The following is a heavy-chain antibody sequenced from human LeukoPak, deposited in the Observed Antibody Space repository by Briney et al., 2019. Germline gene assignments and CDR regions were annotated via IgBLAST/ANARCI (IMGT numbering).Heavy chain of an antibody. D-gene: IGHD6-19*01. Sequence: PSETLSLTCTVSGGSISSYYWSWLRQPPGKGLEWVGYIYYSGSTNYNPSLKSRVTISVDTSKNQFSLKLSSVTAADTAVYYCARGYSSGWYEEGHFDYWGQGTLVTVSS. CDR2: IYYSGST. CDR1: GGSISSYY. CDR3: ARGYSSGWYEEGHFDY. J-gene: IGHJ4*02. V-gene: IGHV4-59*01.